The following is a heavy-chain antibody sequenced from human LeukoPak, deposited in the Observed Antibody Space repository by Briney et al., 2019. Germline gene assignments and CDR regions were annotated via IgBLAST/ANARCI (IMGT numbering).Heavy chain of an antibody. CDR2: INAGNGNT. J-gene: IGHJ4*02. D-gene: IGHD4-17*01. CDR1: GYTFTSYA. Sequence: ASVKVSCKASGYTFTSYAMHWVRQAPGQRLEWMGWINAGNGNTKYSQKFRGRVTITRDTSASTAYMELSSLRSEDTAVYYCARAADYGDYDNWGQGTLVTVSS. V-gene: IGHV1-3*01. CDR3: ARAADYGDYDN.